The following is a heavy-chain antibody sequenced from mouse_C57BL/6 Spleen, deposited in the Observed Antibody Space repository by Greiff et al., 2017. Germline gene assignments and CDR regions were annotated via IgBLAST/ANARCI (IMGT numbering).Heavy chain of an antibody. CDR1: GYAFISYW. Sequence: QVQLQQSGAELVKPGASVKISCKASGYAFISYWMNWVKQRPGKGLEWIGQIYPGDGDTNYNGKFKGKATLTADKSSSTAYMQLSSLTSEDSAVYFCARYYDPKGYYFDYWGQGTTLTVSS. CDR3: ARYYDPKGYYFDY. V-gene: IGHV1-80*01. D-gene: IGHD2-4*01. J-gene: IGHJ2*01. CDR2: IYPGDGDT.